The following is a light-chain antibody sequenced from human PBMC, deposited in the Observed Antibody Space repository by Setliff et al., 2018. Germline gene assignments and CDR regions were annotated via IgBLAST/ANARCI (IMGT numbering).Light chain of an antibody. J-gene: IGLJ1*01. CDR3: SSYTRTTYYV. CDR2: EVT. Sequence: ALTQPASVSGSPGQSITISCTGTSSDVGAYNYVSWYQQHSGKAPKLVIYEVTNRPSGVSNRFSGSKSGNTASLTISGLQADDEADYYCSSYTRTTYYVFGAGTKGTVL. V-gene: IGLV2-14*01. CDR1: SSDVGAYNY.